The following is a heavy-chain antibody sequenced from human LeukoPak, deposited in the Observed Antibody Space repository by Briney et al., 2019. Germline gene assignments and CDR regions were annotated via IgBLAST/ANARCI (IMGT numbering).Heavy chain of an antibody. Sequence: GGSLRLSCAASGFTVSSNYMSWVRQAPGKGLEWVSVIYSGGSTYYADSVKGRFTISRDNSKNTLYLQMNSLRAEDTAVYYCARSHPHFDAFDIWGQGTMVTVSS. V-gene: IGHV3-53*01. CDR3: ARSHPHFDAFDI. CDR1: GFTVSSNY. D-gene: IGHD3-3*02. CDR2: IYSGGST. J-gene: IGHJ3*02.